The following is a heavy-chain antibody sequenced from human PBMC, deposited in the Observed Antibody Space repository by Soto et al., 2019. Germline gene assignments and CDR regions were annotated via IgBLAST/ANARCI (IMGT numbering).Heavy chain of an antibody. D-gene: IGHD2-2*01. J-gene: IGHJ6*02. CDR1: GFTFSSYG. CDR2: IWYDGSNK. Sequence: QVQLVESGGGVVQPGRSLRLSCAASGFTFSSYGMHWVRQAPGKGLEWVAVIWYDGSNKYYADSVKGRFTISRDNSKNTLYLQMNSLRAEDTAVYYCARDERCSSTSCYEDGVDVWGQGTTVTVSS. V-gene: IGHV3-33*01. CDR3: ARDERCSSTSCYEDGVDV.